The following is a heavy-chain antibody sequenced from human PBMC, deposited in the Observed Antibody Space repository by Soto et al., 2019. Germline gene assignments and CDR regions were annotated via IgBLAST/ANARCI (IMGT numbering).Heavy chain of an antibody. Sequence: GGSLRLSCAASGFAFDDYVMHWVRQPPGRGLEWVSGITWNGGTIRYVDSVKGRFTISRDNAENSLYLQMNSLRPEDTAVYYCATGRSPDSRPTSGRDNWFDPWGQGTQVTVSS. J-gene: IGHJ5*02. CDR1: GFAFDDYV. CDR3: ATGRSPDSRPTSGRDNWFDP. V-gene: IGHV3-9*01. CDR2: ITWNGGTI.